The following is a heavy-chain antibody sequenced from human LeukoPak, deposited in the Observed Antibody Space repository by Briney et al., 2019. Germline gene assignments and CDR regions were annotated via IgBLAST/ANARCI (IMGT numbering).Heavy chain of an antibody. CDR3: ARDGGGYSDYDFDY. CDR1: GFTFSYYE. Sequence: PGGSLRLSCAASGFTFSYYEMNWVRQAPGKGLEWVSYISNSGATIYYADSVKGRFTISRDNAKNTLYLQMSSLRAEDTAVYYCARDGGGYSDYDFDYWGQGTLVTVSS. CDR2: ISNSGATI. J-gene: IGHJ4*02. V-gene: IGHV3-48*03. D-gene: IGHD5-12*01.